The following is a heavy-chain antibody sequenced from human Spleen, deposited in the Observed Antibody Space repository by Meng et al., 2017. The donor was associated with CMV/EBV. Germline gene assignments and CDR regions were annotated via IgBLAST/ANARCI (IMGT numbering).Heavy chain of an antibody. CDR3: AKDCDYDFWSGYRYYYYGMDV. J-gene: IGHJ6*02. D-gene: IGHD3-3*01. Sequence: GESLKISCAVSGITFSRYAMSWVRQAPGKGLEWVAVIWYDGSNKYYADSVKGRFTISRDNSKNTLYLQMNSLRAEDTAVYYCAKDCDYDFWSGYRYYYYGMDVWGQGTTVTVSS. CDR2: IWYDGSNK. CDR1: GITFSRYA. V-gene: IGHV3-33*06.